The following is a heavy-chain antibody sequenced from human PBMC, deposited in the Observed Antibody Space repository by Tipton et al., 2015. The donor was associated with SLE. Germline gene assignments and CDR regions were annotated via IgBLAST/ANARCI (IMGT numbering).Heavy chain of an antibody. J-gene: IGHJ4*02. CDR1: GGSISSSSYY. CDR2: IYYSGST. Sequence: TLSLTCTVSGGSISSSSYYWGWNRQPPGKGLEWIGSIYYSGSTYYNPSLKSRVTISVDTSKNQFSLKLSSVTAADTAVYYCSEGYYFDYWGQGTLVTVSS. V-gene: IGHV4-39*07. CDR3: SEGYYFDY.